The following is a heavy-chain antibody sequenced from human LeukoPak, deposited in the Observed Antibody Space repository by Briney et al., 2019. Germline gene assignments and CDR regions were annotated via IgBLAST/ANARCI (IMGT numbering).Heavy chain of an antibody. V-gene: IGHV4-59*08. CDR3: ARTSPITIFGVVTKYPGSFDY. CDR2: IYYSGST. Sequence: SETLSLTCAVYGGSFSGYYWSWIRQPPGKGLEWIGYIYYSGSTNYNPSLKSRVTISVDTSKNQFSLKLSSVTAADTAVYYCARTSPITIFGVVTKYPGSFDYWGQGTLVTVSS. D-gene: IGHD3-3*01. J-gene: IGHJ4*02. CDR1: GGSFSGYY.